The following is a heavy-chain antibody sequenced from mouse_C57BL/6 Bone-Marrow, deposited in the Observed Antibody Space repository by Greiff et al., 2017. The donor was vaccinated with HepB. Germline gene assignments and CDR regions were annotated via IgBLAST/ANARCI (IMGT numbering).Heavy chain of an antibody. CDR1: GYSFTGYY. D-gene: IGHD1-1*01. Sequence: VQLKESGPELVKPGASVKISCKASGYSFTGYYMNWVKQSPEKSLEWIGEINPSTGGTTYNQKFKAKATLTVDKSSSTAYMQLKSLTSEDSAVYYCAHLLLRYWGQGTLVTVSA. CDR2: INPSTGGT. J-gene: IGHJ3*01. CDR3: AHLLLRY. V-gene: IGHV1-42*01.